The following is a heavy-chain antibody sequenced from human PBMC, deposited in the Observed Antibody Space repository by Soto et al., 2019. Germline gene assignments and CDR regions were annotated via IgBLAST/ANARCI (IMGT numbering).Heavy chain of an antibody. CDR1: GFTFSSYG. Sequence: QVQLVESGGGVVQPGRSLRLSCAASGFTFSSYGMHWVRQAPGKGLEWVAVISYDGSNKYYADSVKGRFTISRDNSKNTLYLQMNSLRAEDTAVYYCAKDLGASPPFDYWGQGTLVTVSS. J-gene: IGHJ4*02. V-gene: IGHV3-30*18. CDR3: AKDLGASPPFDY. CDR2: ISYDGSNK.